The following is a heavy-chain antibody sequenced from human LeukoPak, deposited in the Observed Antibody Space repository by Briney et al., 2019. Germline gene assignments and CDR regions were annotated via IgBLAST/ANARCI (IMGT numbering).Heavy chain of an antibody. CDR1: GYTFTSYG. CDR3: ARAPGIVGATGYDY. J-gene: IGHJ4*02. Sequence: ASVKVSCKASGYTFTSYGISWVRQAPGQGLEWMGWISAYNGNTNYAQKLQGRVTMTTDTSTSTAYMELRSLRSDDTVVYYCARAPGIVGATGYDYWGQGTLVTVSS. D-gene: IGHD1-26*01. V-gene: IGHV1-18*01. CDR2: ISAYNGNT.